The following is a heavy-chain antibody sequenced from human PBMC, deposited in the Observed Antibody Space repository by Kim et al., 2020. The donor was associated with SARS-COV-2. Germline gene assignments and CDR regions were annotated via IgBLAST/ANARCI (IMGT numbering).Heavy chain of an antibody. J-gene: IGHJ4*02. V-gene: IGHV1-46*01. CDR3: ARADDQYFDY. D-gene: IGHD3-3*01. Sequence: TSGKRFQGRVALTKDTSTNTAYMELSSLRSEDTAVYYCARADDQYFDYWGQGTLVSVSS.